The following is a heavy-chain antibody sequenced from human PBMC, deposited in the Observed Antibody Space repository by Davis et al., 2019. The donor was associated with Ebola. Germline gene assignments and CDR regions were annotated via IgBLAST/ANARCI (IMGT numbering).Heavy chain of an antibody. J-gene: IGHJ5*02. CDR3: AKDARGYSGYGVLPWFDP. Sequence: SLKISCAASGFTFSSYWMHWVRQAPGKGLEWVSGISWNSGSIGYADSVKGRFTISRDNAKNSLYLQMNSLRAEDTALYYCAKDARGYSGYGVLPWFDPWGQGTLVTVSS. V-gene: IGHV3-9*01. D-gene: IGHD5-12*01. CDR1: GFTFSSYW. CDR2: ISWNSGSI.